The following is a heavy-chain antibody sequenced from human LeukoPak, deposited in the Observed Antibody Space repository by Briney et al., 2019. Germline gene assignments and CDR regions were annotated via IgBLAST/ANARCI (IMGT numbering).Heavy chain of an antibody. CDR1: GGSFSGYY. CDR3: ARIAARFDLDY. J-gene: IGHJ4*02. V-gene: IGHV4-34*01. CDR2: INHSGST. D-gene: IGHD6-6*01. Sequence: SETLSLTCAVYGGSFSGYYWSWIRQPPGKGLEWIGEINHSGSTNYNPSLKSRVTISVDTSKNQFSLKLSSVTAADTAVYYCARIAARFDLDYWGQGTLVTASS.